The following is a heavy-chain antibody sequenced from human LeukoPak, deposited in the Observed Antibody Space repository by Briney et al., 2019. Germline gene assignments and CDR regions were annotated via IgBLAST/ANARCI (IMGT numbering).Heavy chain of an antibody. CDR3: ARDPSQPYSSPYYFDY. J-gene: IGHJ4*02. CDR1: GFTFASYD. Sequence: GGSLRLSCATSGFTFASYDMNWVRQAPGKGLEWVSTISTGSNYIYYAGSVKGRFTISRDNAKNSLYLQMNSLRAEDTAVYYCARDPSQPYSSPYYFDYWGQGTLVTVSS. CDR2: ISTGSNYI. V-gene: IGHV3-21*01. D-gene: IGHD6-19*01.